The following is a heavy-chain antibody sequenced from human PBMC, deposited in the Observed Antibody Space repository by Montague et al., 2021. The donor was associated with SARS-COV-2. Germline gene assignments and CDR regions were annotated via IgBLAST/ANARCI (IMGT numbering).Heavy chain of an antibody. CDR2: TYTSGTT. CDR3: AGGSGIINFYNSGMDV. J-gene: IGHJ6*02. D-gene: IGHD3-10*01. V-gene: IGHV4-4*07. Sequence: SETLSLTCTVSGGSISSYYWSWIRQPAGKGLEWIGRTYTSGTTNYNPSLKSRVTMSVDTSKNQFSLKLSSVTAADTAVYYCAGGSGIINFYNSGMDVWGQGTTVTVSS. CDR1: GGSISSYY.